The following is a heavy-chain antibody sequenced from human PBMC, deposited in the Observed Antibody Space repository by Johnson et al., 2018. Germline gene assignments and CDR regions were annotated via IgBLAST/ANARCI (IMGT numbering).Heavy chain of an antibody. Sequence: QVQLVQSGGGVVQPGRSLRLSCVASRFTFSRYGMHWVRQAPGQGLEWVAVISNDDTKKYYADSVKGGIAISRDNSKNTLYLEMNSLRAEDTAVYYCAKVGVIAVVGDPFDIWGQGTMVTVSS. V-gene: IGHV3-30*18. CDR3: AKVGVIAVVGDPFDI. D-gene: IGHD6-19*01. J-gene: IGHJ3*02. CDR2: ISNDDTKK. CDR1: RFTFSRYG.